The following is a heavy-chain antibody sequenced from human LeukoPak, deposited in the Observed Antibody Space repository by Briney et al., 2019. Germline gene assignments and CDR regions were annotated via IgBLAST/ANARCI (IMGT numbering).Heavy chain of an antibody. CDR1: GGTFSSYA. Sequence: SVKVSCRASGGTFSSYAISWVRQAPGQGLEWMGGIIPICGTANYAQKSQGRVTITADKSTSTAYMELSSLRSEDTAVYYCARVRLDIVVVPAANDAFDIWGQGTMVTVSS. J-gene: IGHJ3*02. V-gene: IGHV1-69*06. CDR3: ARVRLDIVVVPAANDAFDI. CDR2: IIPICGTA. D-gene: IGHD2-2*03.